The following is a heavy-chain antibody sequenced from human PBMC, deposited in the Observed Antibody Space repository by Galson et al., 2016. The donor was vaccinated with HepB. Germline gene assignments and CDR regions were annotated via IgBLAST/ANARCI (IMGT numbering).Heavy chain of an antibody. V-gene: IGHV4-34*01. J-gene: IGHJ5*02. Sequence: ETLSLTCAVYGGSFSGYYWTWIRQPPGQGLEWIGEIHHSGGTKYNPSLKSRVAISLDTSENQFSLNLSSVTAADTATYYCARGLGTFDPWGQGTLATVSS. CDR2: IHHSGGT. D-gene: IGHD7-27*01. CDR1: GGSFSGYY. CDR3: ARGLGTFDP.